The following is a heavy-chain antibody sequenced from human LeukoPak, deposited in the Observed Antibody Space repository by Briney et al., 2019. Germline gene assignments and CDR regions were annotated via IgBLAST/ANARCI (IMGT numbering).Heavy chain of an antibody. CDR3: ARVYDFWSGYYFDD. D-gene: IGHD3-3*01. V-gene: IGHV3-53*01. Sequence: GGSLRLSCVASGFPFSSYWMTWVRQAPGKGLEWVSVIYSGGSTYYADKKGRFTISRDNSKNTLYLQMNSLRAEDTAVYYCARVYDFWSGYYFDDWGQGTLVTVSS. CDR2: IYSGGST. CDR1: GFPFSSYW. J-gene: IGHJ4*02.